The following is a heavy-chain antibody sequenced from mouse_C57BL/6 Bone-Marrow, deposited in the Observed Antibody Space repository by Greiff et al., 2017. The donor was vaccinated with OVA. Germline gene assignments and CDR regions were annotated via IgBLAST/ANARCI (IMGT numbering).Heavy chain of an antibody. V-gene: IGHV5-12*01. D-gene: IGHD1-1*01. Sequence: EVHLVESGGGLVQPGGSLKLSCAASGFTFSDYYMYWVRQTPEKRLEWVAYISNGGGSTYYPDTVQGRFTISRDNAKNTLYLQMSRLKSEDTAMYYCARPYYYGSSYDYYAMDYWGQGTSVTVSS. CDR2: ISNGGGST. J-gene: IGHJ4*01. CDR3: ARPYYYGSSYDYYAMDY. CDR1: GFTFSDYY.